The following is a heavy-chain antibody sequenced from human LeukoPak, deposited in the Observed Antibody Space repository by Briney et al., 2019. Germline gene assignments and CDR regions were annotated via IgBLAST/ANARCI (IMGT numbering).Heavy chain of an antibody. CDR1: GFTVSTNY. CDR2: IYSGGST. V-gene: IGHV3-53*01. Sequence: GGFLRLSCADSGFTVSTNYMSWVRQAPGKGLEWVSVIYSGGSTYYTDSVRGRFTISRDNSKNTLYLQMNSLRAEDTAVYYCAREGPGGYAFDIWGQGTMVTVSS. CDR3: AREGPGGYAFDI. D-gene: IGHD1-14*01. J-gene: IGHJ3*02.